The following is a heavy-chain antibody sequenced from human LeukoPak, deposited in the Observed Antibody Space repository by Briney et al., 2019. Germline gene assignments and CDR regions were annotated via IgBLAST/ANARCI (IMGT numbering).Heavy chain of an antibody. CDR1: GLTFSYFK. CDR3: AKGDYARH. J-gene: IGHJ4*02. Sequence: PEGSLRLSCAVSGLTFSYFKMNWVRQAPGKGLEWVSYISDSGRTTFYADSVKGRFTISRDNAKNSLYLQMKSLRAEDTALYYCAKGDYARHWGQGTLVTVSS. CDR2: ISDSGRTT. D-gene: IGHD3-16*01. V-gene: IGHV3-48*03.